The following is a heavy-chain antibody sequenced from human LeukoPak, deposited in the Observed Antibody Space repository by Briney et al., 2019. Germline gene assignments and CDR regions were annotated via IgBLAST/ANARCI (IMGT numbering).Heavy chain of an antibody. CDR1: GYTFTSYG. CDR3: ARDQKRLLWFGELFPYYYYMDV. Sequence: ASVKVSCKASGYTFTSYGISWVRQAPGQGLEWMGWISAYNGNTNYAQKLQGRVTMTTDTSTSTAYMELRSLRSDDTAVYYCARDQKRLLWFGELFPYYYYMDVWGQGTLVTVSS. D-gene: IGHD3-10*01. V-gene: IGHV1-18*01. CDR2: ISAYNGNT. J-gene: IGHJ6*03.